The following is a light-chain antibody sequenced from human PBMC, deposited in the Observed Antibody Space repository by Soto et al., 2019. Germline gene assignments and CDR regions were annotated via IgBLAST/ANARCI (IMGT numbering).Light chain of an antibody. CDR3: QQYHIYSGT. V-gene: IGKV1-5*01. CDR1: RSISNY. Sequence: DIQMTQSPSTLSGSVGDRVTITCRASRSISNYLNWYQQKPGKAPKLLIYDASSLESGVPSRFSGSGSGTEFTLTINSLQPDDFATYYCQQYHIYSGTFGQGTKVDI. J-gene: IGKJ1*01. CDR2: DAS.